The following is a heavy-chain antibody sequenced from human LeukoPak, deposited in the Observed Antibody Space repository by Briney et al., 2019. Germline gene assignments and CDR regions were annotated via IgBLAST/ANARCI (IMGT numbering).Heavy chain of an antibody. CDR2: ISYDGSNK. CDR1: GFTFSSYA. Sequence: PGGSLRLSCAASGFTFSSYAMHWVRQAPGKGLEWVAVISYDGSNKYYADSVKGRFTISRDNSKNTLYLQMNSLRAEDTAVYYCATRIAVAGSFDYWGQGTLVTVS. CDR3: ATRIAVAGSFDY. V-gene: IGHV3-30*04. D-gene: IGHD6-19*01. J-gene: IGHJ4*02.